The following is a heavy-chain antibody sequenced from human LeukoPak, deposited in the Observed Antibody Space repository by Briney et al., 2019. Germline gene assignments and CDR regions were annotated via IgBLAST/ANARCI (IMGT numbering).Heavy chain of an antibody. J-gene: IGHJ5*02. D-gene: IGHD2-2*01. Sequence: SETLCLTCAVYGGSFSGYYWSRIRQPPGKGLEWIGEINHSGSTNYNPSLKSRVTISVDTSKNQFSLKLSSVTAADTAVYYCARLRLCSSTSCYSLSPWGQGTLVTVSS. CDR1: GGSFSGYY. CDR2: INHSGST. CDR3: ARLRLCSSTSCYSLSP. V-gene: IGHV4-34*01.